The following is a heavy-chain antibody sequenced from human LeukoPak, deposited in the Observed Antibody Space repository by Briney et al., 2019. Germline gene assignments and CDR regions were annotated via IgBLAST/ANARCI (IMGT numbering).Heavy chain of an antibody. CDR2: ISAYNGNT. J-gene: IGHJ4*02. V-gene: IGHV1-18*01. CDR1: GYTFTSYG. CDR3: ASCSSGWSEFDY. D-gene: IGHD6-19*01. Sequence: ASVKVSCKASGYTFTSYGISWVRQAPGQGLEWMGWISAYNGNTNYAQKLQGRVTMTTDTSTSTAYMELRSLRSDDTAMYYCASCSSGWSEFDYWGQGTLVTVSS.